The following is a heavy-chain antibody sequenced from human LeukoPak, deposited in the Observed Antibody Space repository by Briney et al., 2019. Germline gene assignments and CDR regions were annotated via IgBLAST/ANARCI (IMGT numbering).Heavy chain of an antibody. CDR1: GGTFSSDA. D-gene: IGHD4-17*01. CDR2: IIPIFGTA. V-gene: IGHV1-69*01. Sequence: GASVKVSCKASGGTFSSDAISWVRQAPGQGLEWMGGIIPIFGTANYAQKFQGRVTITADESTSTAYMELSSLRSEDTAVYYCARNYGDYVGPFDYWGQGTLVTVSS. J-gene: IGHJ4*02. CDR3: ARNYGDYVGPFDY.